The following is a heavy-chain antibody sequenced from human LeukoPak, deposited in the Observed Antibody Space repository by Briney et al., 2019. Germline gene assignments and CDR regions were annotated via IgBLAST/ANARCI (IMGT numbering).Heavy chain of an antibody. CDR3: ATISRSVSYHFDY. V-gene: IGHV3-74*01. Sequence: PGGSLRLSCAVSGFTFSTYWMHWVRQAPGKELVWVSRINGDGSTTDYADSVKGRFTISRDNAKNTLYLQMNSLRAEGTSVYYCATISRSVSYHFDYWGRGTLVTVSS. CDR2: INGDGSTT. CDR1: GFTFSTYW. J-gene: IGHJ4*02. D-gene: IGHD1-26*01.